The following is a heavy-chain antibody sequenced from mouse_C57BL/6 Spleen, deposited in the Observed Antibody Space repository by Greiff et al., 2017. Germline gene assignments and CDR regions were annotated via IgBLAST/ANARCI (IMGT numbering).Heavy chain of an antibody. CDR1: GFSLTSYG. CDR2: IWSGGST. J-gene: IGHJ4*01. CDR3: ARTGVYYGNPYAMDY. Sequence: VQWVESGPGLVQPSQSLSITCTVSGFSLTSYGVHWVRQSPGKGLEWLGVIWSGGSTDYNAAFISRLSISKDNSKSQVFFKMNSLQADDTAIYYCARTGVYYGNPYAMDYWGQGTSVTVSS. D-gene: IGHD2-1*01. V-gene: IGHV2-2*01.